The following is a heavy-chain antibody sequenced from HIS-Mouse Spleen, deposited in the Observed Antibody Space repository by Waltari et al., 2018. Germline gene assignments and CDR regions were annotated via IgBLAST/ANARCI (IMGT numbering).Heavy chain of an antibody. V-gene: IGHV4-4*07. Sequence: QVQLQDSGPGLVKPSETLSLTRPVSGGSFSSYYGSRIRQPAWKVLEWLGRIYTSGSTNYNPSLKSRVTMSVDTSKNQFSLKLSSVTAADTAVYYCARDFHDFWSGYYGGDKKHDAFDIWGQGTMVTVSS. CDR3: ARDFHDFWSGYYGGDKKHDAFDI. J-gene: IGHJ3*02. D-gene: IGHD3-3*01. CDR2: IYTSGST. CDR1: GGSFSSYY.